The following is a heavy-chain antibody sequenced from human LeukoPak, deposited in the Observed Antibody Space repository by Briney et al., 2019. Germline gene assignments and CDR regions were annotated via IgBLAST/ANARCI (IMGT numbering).Heavy chain of an antibody. V-gene: IGHV1-69*10. CDR3: ARDSYYYDSSGYSYYFDY. J-gene: IGHJ4*02. Sequence: SVKVSCKASGGTFSSYAISWVRQAPGQGLEWMGGIIPILGIANYAQKFQGRVTITADKSTSTAYMELSSLRSEDTAVYYCARDSYYYDSSGYSYYFDYWGQGTLVTVSS. CDR1: GGTFSSYA. CDR2: IIPILGIA. D-gene: IGHD3-22*01.